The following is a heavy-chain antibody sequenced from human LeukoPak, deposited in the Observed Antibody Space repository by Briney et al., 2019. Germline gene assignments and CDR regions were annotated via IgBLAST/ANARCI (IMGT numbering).Heavy chain of an antibody. J-gene: IGHJ4*02. CDR3: ARSRVPNWKFDY. D-gene: IGHD1-1*01. CDR2: INPNSGGT. CDR1: GYTFTGYH. Sequence: GASVKVSCKASGYTFTGYHMHWVRQAPGQGLEWMGWINPNSGGTNYAQKFQGRVTMTRDTSISTAYMELSRLRSDDTAVYYCARSRVPNWKFDYWGQGTLVTVSS. V-gene: IGHV1-2*02.